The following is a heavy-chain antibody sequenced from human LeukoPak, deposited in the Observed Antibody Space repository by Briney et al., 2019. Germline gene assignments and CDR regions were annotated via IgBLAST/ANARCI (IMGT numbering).Heavy chain of an antibody. J-gene: IGHJ4*02. V-gene: IGHV3-33*01. CDR3: ARDTYDDYVPLDY. CDR2: IWYDGSNK. D-gene: IGHD4-17*01. CDR1: GFTFSSYG. Sequence: GESLRLSCAASGFTFSSYGMHWVRQAPGKGLEWVAVIWYDGSNKYYADSVKGRFTISRDNSKNTLYLQMNSLRAEDTAVYYCARDTYDDYVPLDYWGQGTLVTASS.